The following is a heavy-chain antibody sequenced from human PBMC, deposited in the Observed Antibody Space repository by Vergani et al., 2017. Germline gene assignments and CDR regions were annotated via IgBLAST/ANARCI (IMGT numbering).Heavy chain of an antibody. CDR2: ISAYNGNT. Sequence: HVELVQSGAEAKKPGASVKVSCKASGYTFSSYGVTWVRQAPGQGLEWMGWISAYNGNTIYAQKFQGRVIMTTDTSTSTAYMELRSLKSDDTAVYYCARGKDVLLWFGEWDYWGQGTLVTVSS. CDR1: GYTFSSYG. CDR3: ARGKDVLLWFGEWDY. D-gene: IGHD3-10*01. J-gene: IGHJ4*02. V-gene: IGHV1-18*01.